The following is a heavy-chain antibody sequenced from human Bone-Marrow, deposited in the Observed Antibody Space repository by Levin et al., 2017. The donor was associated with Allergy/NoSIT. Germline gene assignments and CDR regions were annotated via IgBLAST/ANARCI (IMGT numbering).Heavy chain of an antibody. V-gene: IGHV3-66*01. CDR3: ARDRDISLWEDNDY. D-gene: IGHD1-26*01. Sequence: GGSLRLSCAASGFTVSSNYMNWVRQAPGKGLEWVAIIYSSGSTYYADSVKGRFTISRDNSKNTLYLQMNNLRAEDTALYYCARDRDISLWEDNDYWGQGTLVTVSS. CDR1: GFTVSSNY. J-gene: IGHJ4*02. CDR2: IYSSGST.